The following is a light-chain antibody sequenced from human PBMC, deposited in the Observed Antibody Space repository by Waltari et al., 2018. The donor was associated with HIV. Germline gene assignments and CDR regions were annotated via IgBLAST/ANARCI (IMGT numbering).Light chain of an antibody. J-gene: IGKJ5*01. V-gene: IGKV3-15*01. Sequence: EIVMTQSPVTLSVSPGERVTIDCRASKRVSNTLAWDQQIPDQAPMRLIYGASIRATVRPARFSCSGSGTEFTLTISSLQSEDFAVYYCQQYKKWPPITFGQGTRLEIK. CDR2: GAS. CDR3: QQYKKWPPIT. CDR1: KRVSNT.